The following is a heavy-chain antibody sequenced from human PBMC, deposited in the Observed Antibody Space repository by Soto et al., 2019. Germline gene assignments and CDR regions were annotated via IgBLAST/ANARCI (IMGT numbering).Heavy chain of an antibody. D-gene: IGHD4-4*01. V-gene: IGHV3-74*01. CDR1: GFTFSMYW. Sequence: QSSWSLRLSCAASGFTFSMYWMHWVRQVPGKGPEWVSRINDDGISTNYADSVKGRFTISRDNSKNTLYRQMNSLRAEDTAVYYCAIASNGKGGRIWLDLSGQGTSVTVCS. CDR2: INDDGIST. CDR3: AIASNGKGGRIWLDL. J-gene: IGHJ5*02.